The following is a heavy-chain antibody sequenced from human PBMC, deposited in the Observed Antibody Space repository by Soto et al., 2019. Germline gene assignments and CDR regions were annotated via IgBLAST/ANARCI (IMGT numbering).Heavy chain of an antibody. D-gene: IGHD3-22*01. J-gene: IGHJ1*01. CDR3: ARLPISGYYPGYFQH. CDR2: IIPIFGTA. V-gene: IGHV1-69*13. Sequence: ASVKVSCKASGGTFSSYAISWVRQAPGQGLEWMGGIIPIFGTANYAQKFQGRVTITADESTSTAYMELSSLRSEDTAVYYCARLPISGYYPGYFQHWGQGTLVTVSS. CDR1: GGTFSSYA.